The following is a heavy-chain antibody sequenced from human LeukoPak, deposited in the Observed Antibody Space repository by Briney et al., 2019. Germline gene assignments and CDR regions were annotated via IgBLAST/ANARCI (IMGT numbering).Heavy chain of an antibody. CDR3: ARLLGTVTTYDY. CDR1: GFTFTSHW. J-gene: IGHJ4*02. V-gene: IGHV3-7*01. CDR2: IRPDGSEE. D-gene: IGHD1-7*01. Sequence: GGSLRLSCAASGFTFTSHWMSWVRQAPGKGLEWVASIRPDGSEEYYMDSVKGRFTISRDNAKNSLYLQMNSLRAEDTAVYYCARLLGTVTTYDYWGQGTRVTVSS.